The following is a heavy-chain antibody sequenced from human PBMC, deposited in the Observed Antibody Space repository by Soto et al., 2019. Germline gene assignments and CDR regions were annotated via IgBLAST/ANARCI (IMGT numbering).Heavy chain of an antibody. D-gene: IGHD6-6*01. J-gene: IGHJ4*02. CDR3: ITVVEYSSSCFDY. CDR2: IKSKTDGGTT. CDR1: GFTFSNAW. V-gene: IGHV3-15*01. Sequence: GGSLRLSCAASGFTFSNAWMSWVRQAPGKGLEWVGRIKSKTDGGTTDYAAPVKGRFTISRDDPKNTLYLQMNSLKPADTAVYYCITVVEYSSSCFDYWGQGTLVTVSS.